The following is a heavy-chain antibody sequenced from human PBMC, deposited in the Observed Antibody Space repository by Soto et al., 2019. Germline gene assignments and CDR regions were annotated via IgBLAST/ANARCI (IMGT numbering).Heavy chain of an antibody. CDR2: INHSGST. V-gene: IGHV4-34*01. CDR3: ASPARYSYGYYYYGMDV. D-gene: IGHD5-18*01. Sequence: SETLSLTCAVYGGSFSGYYWSWIRQPPGKGLEWIGEINHSGSTNYNPSLKSRVTISVDTSKNQFSLKLSSVTAADTAVYYCASPARYSYGYYYYGMDVWGQGTTVTVSS. CDR1: GGSFSGYY. J-gene: IGHJ6*02.